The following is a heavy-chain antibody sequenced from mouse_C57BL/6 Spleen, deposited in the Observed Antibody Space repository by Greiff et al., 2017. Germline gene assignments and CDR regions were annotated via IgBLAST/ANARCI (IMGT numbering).Heavy chain of an antibody. J-gene: IGHJ3*01. Sequence: VQLQQSGPELVKPGASVKTSCKASGYAFSSSWMNWVKQRPGKGLEWIGRIYPGDGDTNYNGKFKGKATLTADKSSSTAYMQLSSLTSEDSAVYFCARRGGYDYEGFAYWGQGTLVTVSA. CDR3: ARRGGYDYEGFAY. CDR2: IYPGDGDT. CDR1: GYAFSSSW. D-gene: IGHD2-4*01. V-gene: IGHV1-82*01.